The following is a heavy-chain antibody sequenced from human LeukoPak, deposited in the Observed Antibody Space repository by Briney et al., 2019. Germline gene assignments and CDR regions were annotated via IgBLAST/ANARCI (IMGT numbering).Heavy chain of an antibody. D-gene: IGHD5-12*01. J-gene: IGHJ5*02. CDR3: ARGSGWLRLAGSWFDP. CDR1: GYTFTGYY. CDR2: INPNSGGT. Sequence: ASVKVSCKASGYTFTGYYMHWVRQAPGQGLEWMGWINPNSGGTNYAQKFQGRVTMTRDTSISTAYMELSRLRSDDTAVYYCARGSGWLRLAGSWFDPWGQGTLVTVSS. V-gene: IGHV1-2*02.